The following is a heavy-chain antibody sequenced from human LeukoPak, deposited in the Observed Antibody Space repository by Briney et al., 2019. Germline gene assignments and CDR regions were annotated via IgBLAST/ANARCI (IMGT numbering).Heavy chain of an antibody. D-gene: IGHD2-15*01. V-gene: IGHV4-39*01. J-gene: IGHJ5*02. Sequence: SETLSLTCTVSGGSLSSSNSYWVGIRQPPGKGLEGIGSIYYSGTTPYNPSLRVRLAISLDTPKNQFSLSLILVTAADTAIYYCARNRSAECSRGRCSFTGFDLWGQGALVTVPS. CDR1: GGSLSSSNSY. CDR3: ARNRSAECSRGRCSFTGFDL. CDR2: IYYSGTT.